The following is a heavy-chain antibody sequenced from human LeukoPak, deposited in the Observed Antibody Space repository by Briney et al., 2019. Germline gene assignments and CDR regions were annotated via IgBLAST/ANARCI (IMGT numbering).Heavy chain of an antibody. V-gene: IGHV1-18*01. D-gene: IGHD5-12*01. CDR1: GYTFSNYG. CDR3: ARSMATITWYFDY. Sequence: VASVKVSCKAAGYTFSNYGISWVRQAPGQGLEWMGWISAYNGNTNYAQKLQGRVTMTTDTSTSTAYMELRSLRSDDTAVYYCARSMATITWYFDYWGQGTLVTVSS. J-gene: IGHJ4*02. CDR2: ISAYNGNT.